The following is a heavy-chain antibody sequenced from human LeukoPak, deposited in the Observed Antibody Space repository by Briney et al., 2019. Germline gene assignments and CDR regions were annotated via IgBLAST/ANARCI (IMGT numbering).Heavy chain of an antibody. CDR2: ISYDGSNE. D-gene: IGHD2-15*01. Sequence: PGGSLRLSCAASGFTFMNYAMHWVRQAPGKGLEWVAVISYDGSNEYYADSVKGRCTISRDNSKNTLYLQMNSLRAEDTAVYYCARDGRYCSGGNCYEVDYYYYMDVWGKGTTVTVSS. J-gene: IGHJ6*03. V-gene: IGHV3-30-3*01. CDR3: ARDGRYCSGGNCYEVDYYYYMDV. CDR1: GFTFMNYA.